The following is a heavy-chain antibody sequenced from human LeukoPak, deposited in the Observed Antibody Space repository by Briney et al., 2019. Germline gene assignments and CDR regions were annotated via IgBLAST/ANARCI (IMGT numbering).Heavy chain of an antibody. D-gene: IGHD3-9*01. CDR1: GVTFSNPA. Sequence: GGSLRLSCSPSGVTFSNPAINWLRQVPGECLEWVSSIDDDSSPIYYAPSVRGRFTISRDNARNSVYLKMNSLRAEDTAVYYCARDPLRYLRVGHYDYWGQGTLVAVSS. CDR2: IDDDSSPI. J-gene: IGHJ4*02. V-gene: IGHV3-21*01. CDR3: ARDPLRYLRVGHYDY.